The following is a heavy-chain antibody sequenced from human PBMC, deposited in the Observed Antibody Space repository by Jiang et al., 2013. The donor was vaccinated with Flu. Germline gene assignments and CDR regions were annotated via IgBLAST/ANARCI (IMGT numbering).Heavy chain of an antibody. CDR3: ARVIRVITANAFDV. Sequence: GPGLVKPSETLSLTCTVSGGSVSRGSYYWTWIRQPPGKGLEWIGYISYSGSTNYNPSLKSRVTISTDTSRNQFSLKLSSVTAADTAVYYCARVIRVITANAFDVWGQGTIVT. CDR2: ISYSGST. D-gene: IGHD3-22*01. V-gene: IGHV4-61*01. J-gene: IGHJ3*01. CDR1: GGSVSRGSYY.